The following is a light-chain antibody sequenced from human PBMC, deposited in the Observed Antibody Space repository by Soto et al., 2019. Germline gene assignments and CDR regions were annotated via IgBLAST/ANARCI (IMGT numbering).Light chain of an antibody. CDR2: DAS. CDR1: QDINVW. CDR3: QQANRFPLT. Sequence: IHLTHFPPTLSASVLYRVIITFRTSQDINVWLSLYQQKPGKAPKLLIYDASSLESGVPSRFSGSGSGTDFTLTISSLQPEDFATYFCQQANRFPLTFGGGTKVDNK. V-gene: IGKV1-12*01. J-gene: IGKJ4*01.